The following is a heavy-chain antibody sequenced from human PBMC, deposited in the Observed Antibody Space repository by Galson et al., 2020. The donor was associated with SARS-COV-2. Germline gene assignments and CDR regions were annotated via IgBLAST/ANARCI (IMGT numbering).Heavy chain of an antibody. V-gene: IGHV1-8*01. CDR3: ATLWFGEFRYYYGMDV. J-gene: IGHJ6*02. D-gene: IGHD3-10*01. Sequence: ASVKVSCKASGYTFTNYDINWVRQASGQGLEWMGWMNPNSGNTGYAQKFQGRVTMTRNTSISTAYMELSSLRSEDTAVYYCATLWFGEFRYYYGMDVWGQGTTVTVSS. CDR1: GYTFTNYD. CDR2: MNPNSGNT.